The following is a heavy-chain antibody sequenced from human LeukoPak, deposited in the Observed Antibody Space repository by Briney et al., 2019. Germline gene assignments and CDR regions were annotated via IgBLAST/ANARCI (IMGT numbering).Heavy chain of an antibody. D-gene: IGHD3-3*01. V-gene: IGHV3-23*01. Sequence: GGSLRLSCAASGFTFSTYAMSWVRPAPGKGLEWVSVISGSGGSTYYADSVKGRFTISRDDSKNTLYLQMNSLRAEDTAVYYCANYGTGFWSGYRDYWGQGTLVTVSS. CDR3: ANYGTGFWSGYRDY. J-gene: IGHJ4*02. CDR2: ISGSGGST. CDR1: GFTFSTYA.